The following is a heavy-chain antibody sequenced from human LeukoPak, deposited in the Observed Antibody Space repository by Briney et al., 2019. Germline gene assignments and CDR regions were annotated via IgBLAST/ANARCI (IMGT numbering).Heavy chain of an antibody. V-gene: IGHV5-51*01. J-gene: IGHJ6*03. CDR3: ARLLGSSWYGYYYYMDV. CDR1: GYSFTSYW. Sequence: GESLKISCRGSGYSFTSYWIGWVRQMPGKGLEWMGIIYPGDSDTRYSPSFQGQVTISADKSISTAYLQWSSLKASDTAMYYCARLLGSSWYGYYYYMDVWGKGTRVTVSS. CDR2: IYPGDSDT. D-gene: IGHD6-13*01.